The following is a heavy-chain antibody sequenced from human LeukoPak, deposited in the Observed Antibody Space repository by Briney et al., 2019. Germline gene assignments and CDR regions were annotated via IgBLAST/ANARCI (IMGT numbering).Heavy chain of an antibody. Sequence: GGSLRLSCAASGFTFSSYAMHWVRQAPGKGLEWVAVISYDGSNKYYADSVKGRFTISRDNSKNTLYLQMNNLRAEDTAVYYCARDSYSSSWYVGTYYYYGMDVWGQGTTVTVSS. J-gene: IGHJ6*02. CDR2: ISYDGSNK. CDR1: GFTFSSYA. D-gene: IGHD6-13*01. CDR3: ARDSYSSSWYVGTYYYYGMDV. V-gene: IGHV3-30-3*01.